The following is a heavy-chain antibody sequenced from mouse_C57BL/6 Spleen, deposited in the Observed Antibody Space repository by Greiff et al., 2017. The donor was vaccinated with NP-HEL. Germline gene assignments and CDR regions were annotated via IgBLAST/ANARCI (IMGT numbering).Heavy chain of an antibody. D-gene: IGHD1-2*01. J-gene: IGHJ4*01. Sequence: QVQLQQPGAELVMPGASVKLSCKASGYTFTSYWMHWVKQRPGQGLEWIGEIDPSDSYTNYNQKFKGKSTLTVDKSSSTAYMQLSSLTSEDSAVYYCARDGLYAMDYWGQGTSVTVSS. CDR1: GYTFTSYW. CDR2: IDPSDSYT. V-gene: IGHV1-69*01. CDR3: ARDGLYAMDY.